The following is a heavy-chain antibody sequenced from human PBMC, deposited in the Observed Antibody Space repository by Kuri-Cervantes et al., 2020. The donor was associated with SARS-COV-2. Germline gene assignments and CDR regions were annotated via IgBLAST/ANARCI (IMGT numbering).Heavy chain of an antibody. CDR2: ISSDSSHT. Sequence: GESLKISCAASGFSFSSYWMHWVRQAPGKGLEWVSYISSDSSHTNNAESVKGRFTISRDNAKNSLYLQMNSLRAEDTAVYYCARLVFVDAFDIWGQGTMVTVSS. J-gene: IGHJ3*02. D-gene: IGHD2-2*01. V-gene: IGHV3-21*05. CDR3: ARLVFVDAFDI. CDR1: GFSFSSYW.